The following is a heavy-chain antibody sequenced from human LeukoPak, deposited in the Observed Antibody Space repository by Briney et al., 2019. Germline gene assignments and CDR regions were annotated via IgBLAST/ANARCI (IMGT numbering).Heavy chain of an antibody. CDR1: GFTVSSNY. D-gene: IGHD3-22*01. CDR3: ARHVVAVGFDY. V-gene: IGHV3-21*01. J-gene: IGHJ4*02. CDR2: ITSSGSYI. Sequence: GGSLRLSCAASGFTVSSNYMSWVRQAPGKGLEWVSSITSSGSYIYYADSLKGRFTISRDNAKNSLYLQINSLRAEDTAVYYCARHVVAVGFDYWGQGTLVTVSS.